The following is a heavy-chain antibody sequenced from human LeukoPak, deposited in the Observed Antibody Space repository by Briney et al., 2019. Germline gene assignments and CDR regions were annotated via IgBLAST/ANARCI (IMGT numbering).Heavy chain of an antibody. V-gene: IGHV3-48*01. CDR3: AREWRAAAGPFDY. CDR2: ISSSSSTI. Sequence: GGSLRLSCAASGFTFSSYSMNWVRQAPGKGLEWVSYISSSSSTIYYADSVKGRFTISRDNAKNSLYLQMNSLRAEDTAVYYCAREWRAAAGPFDYWGQGTLVTVSS. CDR1: GFTFSSYS. D-gene: IGHD6-13*01. J-gene: IGHJ4*02.